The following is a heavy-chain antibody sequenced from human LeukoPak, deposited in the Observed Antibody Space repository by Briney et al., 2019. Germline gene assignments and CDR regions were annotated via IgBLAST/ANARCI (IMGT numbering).Heavy chain of an antibody. CDR1: GGSISSGSYC. V-gene: IGHV4-61*02. D-gene: IGHD3-3*01. CDR2: IYTSGTT. Sequence: SETLSLTCTASGGSISSGSYCWSWLRQPAGKGLEWIVRIYTSGTTNYNPSLKSRVTISADTSKNQFTLQLSSVTAADTAVYYCARGGIPIFGVVQTYQGDYYYMDVWGKGTPVTVSS. CDR3: ARGGIPIFGVVQTYQGDYYYMDV. J-gene: IGHJ6*03.